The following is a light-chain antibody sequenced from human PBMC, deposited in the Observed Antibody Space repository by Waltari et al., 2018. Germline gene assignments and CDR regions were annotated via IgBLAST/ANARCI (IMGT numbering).Light chain of an antibody. CDR3: ATWDDSLNAWV. J-gene: IGLJ3*02. CDR2: GSY. CDR1: SSNIGANY. Sequence: QSVLTQSPSASGTPGQRVTISCSGSSSNIGANYVYWYQQFPGTAPRLLIYGSYQRPSGVPDRFSGSKSGTSASLAISGLRSEDEADYYWATWDDSLNAWVFGGGTRLTAL. V-gene: IGLV1-47*01.